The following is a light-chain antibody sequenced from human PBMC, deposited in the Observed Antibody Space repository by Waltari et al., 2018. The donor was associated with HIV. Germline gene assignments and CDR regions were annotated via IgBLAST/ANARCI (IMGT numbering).Light chain of an antibody. CDR1: QSISSY. CDR3: QQSYSAPWT. CDR2: AAS. J-gene: IGKJ1*01. Sequence: DIQITQSLSSLSDSVEDRATTTCRASQSISSYLNWYQQKPGKAPKLLIYAASNLQTGVPSRFSGSGSGTDFTLTISSLQPEDFATYYCQQSYSAPWTFGQGTKVEVK. V-gene: IGKV1-39*01.